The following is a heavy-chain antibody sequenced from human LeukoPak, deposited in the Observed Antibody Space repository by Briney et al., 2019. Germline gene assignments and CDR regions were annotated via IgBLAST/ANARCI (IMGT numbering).Heavy chain of an antibody. CDR2: ISGSGGST. D-gene: IGHD2-2*01. CDR1: GFTFSSYA. J-gene: IGHJ6*02. CDR3: AKEVRERGLRGIPAAPYYYYYGMGV. Sequence: PTGGSLRLSCAASGFTFSSYAMSWVRQAPGKGLEWVSAISGSGGSTYYADSVKGRFTISRDNSKNTLYLQMNSLRAEDTALYYCAKEVRERGLRGIPAAPYYYYYGMGVWGQGTTVTVSS. V-gene: IGHV3-23*01.